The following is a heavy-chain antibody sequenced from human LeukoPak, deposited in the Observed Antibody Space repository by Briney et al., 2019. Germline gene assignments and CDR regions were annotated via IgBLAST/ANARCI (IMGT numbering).Heavy chain of an antibody. D-gene: IGHD3-16*01. CDR1: GGSVTSGTYH. J-gene: IGHJ5*02. V-gene: IGHV4-39*07. CDR2: VYFDGST. Sequence: PSETLSLTCSVSGGSVTSGTYHWGWIRQPPGKGLEWIGSVYFDGSTHYKPSLQRRVTISVDTSKTQFSLRLSSVTAADTALYYCARGHYYDGRGRFDPWGQGTLVTVSS. CDR3: ARGHYYDGRGRFDP.